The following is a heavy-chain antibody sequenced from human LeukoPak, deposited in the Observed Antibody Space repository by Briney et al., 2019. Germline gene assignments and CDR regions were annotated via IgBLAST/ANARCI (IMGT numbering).Heavy chain of an antibody. CDR1: GFTFSDHY. Sequence: PGGSLRLSCAASGFTFSDHYVSWVRQAPGKGLDWLTYISPSGITTKYADSVKGRFTVSRDNAKNSVFLQLNSLRVEDTAVYFCARQRSLYYFDSWGHGTLVTVSS. V-gene: IGHV3-11*01. D-gene: IGHD6-19*01. J-gene: IGHJ4*01. CDR2: ISPSGITT. CDR3: ARQRSLYYFDS.